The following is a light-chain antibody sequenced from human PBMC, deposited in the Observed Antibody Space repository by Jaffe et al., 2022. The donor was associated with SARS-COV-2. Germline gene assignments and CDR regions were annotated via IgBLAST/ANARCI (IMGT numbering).Light chain of an antibody. V-gene: IGLV3-21*02. CDR2: VDT. Sequence: SYVLTQPPSVSVAPGQTASITCAGNNIGSKSVHWYQAKPGQAPVLVVYVDTDRPSGIPARFSGSNSGNTATLTIDRVEAGDEADYYCQVWVTNSDHPGVFGGGTKLTVL. CDR1: NIGSKS. CDR3: QVWVTNSDHPGV. J-gene: IGLJ3*02.